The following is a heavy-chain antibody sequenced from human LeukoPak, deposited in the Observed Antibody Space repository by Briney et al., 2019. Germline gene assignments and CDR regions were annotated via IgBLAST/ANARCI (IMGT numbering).Heavy chain of an antibody. J-gene: IGHJ6*02. D-gene: IGHD3-9*01. CDR2: INTNTGNP. CDR1: GYTFTSYA. V-gene: IGHV7-4-1*02. Sequence: ASVKVSCKASGYTFTSYAMNWVRQAPGQGLEWMGWINTNTGNPTYTQGFTGRFVFSLDTSVSTAYLQISSLKAEDTAVYYCARDPGPLLNYYGMDVWGQGTTVTVSS. CDR3: ARDPGPLLNYYGMDV.